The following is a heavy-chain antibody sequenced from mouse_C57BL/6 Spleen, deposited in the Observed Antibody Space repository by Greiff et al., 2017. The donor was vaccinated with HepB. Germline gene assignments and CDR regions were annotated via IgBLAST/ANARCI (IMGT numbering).Heavy chain of an antibody. CDR3: AREDYGSSYEYFGV. CDR1: GFTFSSYA. V-gene: IGHV5-4*01. D-gene: IGHD1-1*01. Sequence: DVKLQESGGGLVKPGGSLKLSCAASGFTFSSYAMSWVRQTPEKRLEWVATISDGGSYTYYPDNVKGRFTISRDNAKNNLYMQMSHLKSEDTAMYYCAREDYGSSYEYFGVWGTGTTVTVSS. CDR2: ISDGGSYT. J-gene: IGHJ1*03.